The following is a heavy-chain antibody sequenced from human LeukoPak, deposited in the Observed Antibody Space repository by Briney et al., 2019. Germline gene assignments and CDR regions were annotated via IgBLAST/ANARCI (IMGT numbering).Heavy chain of an antibody. V-gene: IGHV3-7*01. Sequence: GGSLRLSCVGSGFTFSSYWMSWVRQAPGKGLEWVANIKEYGSEKYYVDSVKGRFTASRDDAKNSLYLQMTSLRAEDTAVYYCARHLVEGYTRKWFDPWGQGTLVTASS. CDR3: ARHLVEGYTRKWFDP. J-gene: IGHJ5*02. D-gene: IGHD5-12*01. CDR2: IKEYGSEK. CDR1: GFTFSSYW.